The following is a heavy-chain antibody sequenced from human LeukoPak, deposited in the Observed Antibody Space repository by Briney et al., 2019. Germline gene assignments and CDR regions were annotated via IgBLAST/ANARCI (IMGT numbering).Heavy chain of an antibody. CDR1: GGSISSYY. CDR2: ISDIGSI. V-gene: IGHV4-59*12. Sequence: SETLSLTCTVSGGSISSYYWSWIRQPPGKGLEWIAYISDIGSINYNPSLKSRVTISVDTSKNQFSLKLSSVTAADTAVYYCARVPLGITGTYEFDYWGQGTLVTVSS. D-gene: IGHD1-20*01. CDR3: ARVPLGITGTYEFDY. J-gene: IGHJ4*02.